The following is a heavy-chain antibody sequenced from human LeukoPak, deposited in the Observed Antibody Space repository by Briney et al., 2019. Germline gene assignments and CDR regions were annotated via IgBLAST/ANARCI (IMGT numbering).Heavy chain of an antibody. J-gene: IGHJ4*02. CDR2: IKQDGSEE. V-gene: IGHV3-7*01. CDR1: GFTFSSYW. Sequence: GGSLRLSCAASGFTFSSYWMSWARQAPGKGLEWVANIKQDGSEEYYVDSVKGRFTISRDNAKNSLYLQMNSLRAEDTAVYYCAREGVLRYFDWLLHGNDYWGQGTLVTVSS. CDR3: AREGVLRYFDWLLHGNDY. D-gene: IGHD3-9*01.